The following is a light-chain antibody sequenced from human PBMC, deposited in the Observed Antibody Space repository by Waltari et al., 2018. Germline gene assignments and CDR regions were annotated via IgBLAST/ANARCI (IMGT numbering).Light chain of an antibody. CDR1: QDFRNF. CDR3: QQYYDLPLT. Sequence: DIQITQSPSSLSASVGDIVSITCQASQDFRNFLNWFQRKQGKPPKVLIYDASNLETGDPSRFSGRKSGTEFTLTISGLQPEDFATYFCQQYYDLPLTFGGGTKVEI. V-gene: IGKV1-33*01. J-gene: IGKJ4*02. CDR2: DAS.